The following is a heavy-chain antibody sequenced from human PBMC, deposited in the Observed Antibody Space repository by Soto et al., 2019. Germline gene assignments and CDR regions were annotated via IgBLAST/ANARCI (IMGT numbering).Heavy chain of an antibody. CDR3: TTGSWVRGVIVAFDI. V-gene: IGHV3-15*07. J-gene: IGHJ3*02. Sequence: LRLSCAASGFTFSNAWMNWVRQAPGKGLEWVGRIKSKTDGGTTDYAAPVKGRFTISRDDSKNTLYLQMNSLKTEDTAVYYCTTGSWVRGVIVAFDIWGQGTMVTVSS. D-gene: IGHD3-10*01. CDR1: GFTFSNAW. CDR2: IKSKTDGGTT.